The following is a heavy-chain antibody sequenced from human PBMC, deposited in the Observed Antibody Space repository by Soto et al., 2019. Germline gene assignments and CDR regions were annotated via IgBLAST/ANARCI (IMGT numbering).Heavy chain of an antibody. Sequence: QVELVQSGAEVKKPGSSVKVSCQASEDTFRNYAISWVRQAPGQGLEWMGGIIPIFGTANYAQKFQGRVTITADTSANTVYLELSSVRSEDTAVYYCASTKYDSSAYYYWNLGLWCRGTLVTVSS. J-gene: IGHJ2*01. CDR1: EDTFRNYA. CDR2: IIPIFGTA. V-gene: IGHV1-69*06. D-gene: IGHD3-22*01. CDR3: ASTKYDSSAYYYWNLGL.